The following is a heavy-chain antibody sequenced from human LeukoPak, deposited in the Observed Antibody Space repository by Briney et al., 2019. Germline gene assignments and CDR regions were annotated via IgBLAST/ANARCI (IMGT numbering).Heavy chain of an antibody. V-gene: IGHV4-34*01. CDR1: GGSFSGYY. CDR2: INHSGST. D-gene: IGHD6-13*01. J-gene: IGHJ5*02. Sequence: SETLSLTCAVYGGSFSGYYWSWIRQPPGKGLEWIGEINHSGSTNYNSSLKSRVTISVDTSKNQFSLKLSSVTAADTAVYYCARGPRYSSSWSLGGWFDPWGQGTLVTVSS. CDR3: ARGPRYSSSWSLGGWFDP.